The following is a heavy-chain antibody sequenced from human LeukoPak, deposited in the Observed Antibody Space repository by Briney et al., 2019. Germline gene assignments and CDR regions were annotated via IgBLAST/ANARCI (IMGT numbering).Heavy chain of an antibody. CDR3: ARDGRAVAFDI. CDR1: GVTISGDS. CDR2: ISSGGETI. J-gene: IGHJ3*02. Sequence: PGGSLRLSCIASGVTISGDSMNCVRQAPGIGLEWLSYISSGGETIYYADSVKGRVTIFRDNAKNSLYLQMNSLRVEDTAIYYCARDGRAVAFDIWGQGTMVTVSS. D-gene: IGHD6-19*01. V-gene: IGHV3-48*01.